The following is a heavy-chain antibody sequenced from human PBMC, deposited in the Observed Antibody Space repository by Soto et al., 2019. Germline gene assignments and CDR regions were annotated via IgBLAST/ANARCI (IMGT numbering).Heavy chain of an antibody. CDR3: ARRSAERAFDI. Sequence: ASVKVSCKASGYTFTGYYMHWVRQAPGQGLEWMGWINPNSGGTNDAQKFQGWVTMTRGTSISTAYMELSRLGSDDTAVYYCARRSAERAFDIWGRGTMVTVSS. CDR2: INPNSGGT. V-gene: IGHV1-2*04. CDR1: GYTFTGYY. D-gene: IGHD1-1*01. J-gene: IGHJ3*02.